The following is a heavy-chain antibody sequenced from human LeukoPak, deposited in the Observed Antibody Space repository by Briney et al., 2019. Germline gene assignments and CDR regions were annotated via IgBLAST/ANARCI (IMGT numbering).Heavy chain of an antibody. CDR2: IKQDGSEK. CDR3: ARPSGSSFHY. Sequence: PGGSLRLSCAASGFTFSSSWMSWVRQAPGKGLEWVANIKQDGSEKYYVDSLKGRFTISRDNAKNSLYLHMNSLRAEDTAVYYCARPSGSSFHYWGQGTLVTVSS. CDR1: GFTFSSSW. J-gene: IGHJ4*02. D-gene: IGHD3-22*01. V-gene: IGHV3-7*01.